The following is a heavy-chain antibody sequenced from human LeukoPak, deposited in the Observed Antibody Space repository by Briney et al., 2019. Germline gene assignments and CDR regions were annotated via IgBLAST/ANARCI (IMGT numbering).Heavy chain of an antibody. V-gene: IGHV3-30*03. J-gene: IGHJ4*02. Sequence: PGGSLRLSCAASGFTFSSYGMHWVRQAPGKGLEWVAIISYDGSNEYYADSVKGRFTISRDNSKNTLYLQMNSLRAEDMAVYYCAPGGDYTFFDYWGQGTLVTVSS. CDR3: APGGDYTFFDY. CDR2: ISYDGSNE. D-gene: IGHD4-17*01. CDR1: GFTFSSYG.